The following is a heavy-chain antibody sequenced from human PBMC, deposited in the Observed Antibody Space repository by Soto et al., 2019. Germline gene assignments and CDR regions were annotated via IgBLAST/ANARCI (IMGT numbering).Heavy chain of an antibody. CDR2: IYSGGGT. V-gene: IGHV3-53*01. CDR3: AREWPHLDC. CDR1: GFTVSSNY. Sequence: PGGSLRLSCAASGFTVSSNYMSWVRQAPGKGLEWVSVIYSGGGTFYADSVKGRFTISRDNSKNMVYLQMNRMRAEDTAVYYCAREWPHLDCWGQGTLVTVS. J-gene: IGHJ4*02.